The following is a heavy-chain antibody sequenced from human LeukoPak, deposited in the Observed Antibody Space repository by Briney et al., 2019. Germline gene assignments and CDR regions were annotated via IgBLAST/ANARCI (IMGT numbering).Heavy chain of an antibody. Sequence: GGSLRLSCAASGFTFSSYEMNWVRQAPGKGLEWVSGISGSGTSTYYADSVKGRFTTSRDSSKNTVFLQMNSLRAEDTAIYYCAKSLDRKSWFVFRHWGQGTLVTVSS. D-gene: IGHD3-10*01. J-gene: IGHJ1*01. V-gene: IGHV3-23*01. CDR3: AKSLDRKSWFVFRH. CDR1: GFTFSSYE. CDR2: ISGSGTST.